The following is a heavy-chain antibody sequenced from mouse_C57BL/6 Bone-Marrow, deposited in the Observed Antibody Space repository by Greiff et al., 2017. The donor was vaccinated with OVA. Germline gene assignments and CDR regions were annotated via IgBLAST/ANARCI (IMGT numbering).Heavy chain of an antibody. CDR3: ARSYYGSSYWYFDV. CDR1: GFTFTDYY. Sequence: EVQLVESGGGLVQPGGSLSLSCAASGFTFTDYYMSWVRQPPGKALEWLGFIRNKANGYTTEYSASVKGRFTISRDNSQSILYLHMNALGADDSATYYCARSYYGSSYWYFDVWGTGTTVTVSS. J-gene: IGHJ1*03. D-gene: IGHD1-1*01. CDR2: IRNKANGYTT. V-gene: IGHV7-3*01.